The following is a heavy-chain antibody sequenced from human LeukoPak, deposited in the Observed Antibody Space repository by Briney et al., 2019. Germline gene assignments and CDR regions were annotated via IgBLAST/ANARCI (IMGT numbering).Heavy chain of an antibody. V-gene: IGHV4-39*01. CDR3: ARLSSGSYSSGSFDY. D-gene: IGHD1-26*01. J-gene: IGHJ4*02. CDR1: GGSISSTSYF. CDR2: VYYSGST. Sequence: SETLSLTCTVSGGSISSTSYFWAWIRQPPGKGLEWIGNVYYSGSTDYNPSLKSRVTISVDTSQNQVSLNLSSVTAADSAVFYCARLSSGSYSSGSFDYWGQGTLVTVSS.